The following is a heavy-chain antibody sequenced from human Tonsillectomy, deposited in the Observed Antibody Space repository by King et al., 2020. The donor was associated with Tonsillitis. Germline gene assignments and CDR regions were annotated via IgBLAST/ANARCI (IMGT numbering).Heavy chain of an antibody. Sequence: VQLVESGAEVKKPGESLRISCKGSGYRFTTYWIGWVRQMPGKGLESMGIIYPGDSDTRYSPSFQGQFTISADKSISTTYLQWRSLKASDSVMYYCARLDSSSGENGMDVWGQGTTVTVSS. D-gene: IGHD2-21*01. J-gene: IGHJ6*02. CDR3: ARLDSSSGENGMDV. CDR1: GYRFTTYW. CDR2: IYPGDSDT. V-gene: IGHV5-51*01.